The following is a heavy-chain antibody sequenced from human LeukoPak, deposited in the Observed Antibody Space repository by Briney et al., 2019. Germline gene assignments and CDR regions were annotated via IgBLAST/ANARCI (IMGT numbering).Heavy chain of an antibody. CDR2: ISAYNGNT. V-gene: IGHV1-18*01. D-gene: IGHD2-21*02. CDR1: GYTFTSYG. CDR3: ARDSAPYCGGDCYPKI. J-gene: IGHJ4*02. Sequence: ASVKVSCKASGYTFTSYGISWVRQAPGQGLEWMGWISAYNGNTNYAQKLQGRVTMTTDTSTSTAYMELRSLRSDDTAVYYCARDSAPYCGGDCYPKIWGQGTLVTVSS.